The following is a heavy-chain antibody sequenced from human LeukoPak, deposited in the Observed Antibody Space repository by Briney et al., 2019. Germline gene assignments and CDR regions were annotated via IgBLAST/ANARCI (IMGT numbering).Heavy chain of an antibody. D-gene: IGHD3-9*01. CDR2: INPSGGST. Sequence: GASVKVSCKASGYTFTSYYMHWVRQAPGQGLEWMGIINPSGGSTSYAQKFQGRVTMTRDTSTSTVYMELSSLRSEDTAVYYCARETHPHYDILTGYPYYFDYWGQGTLVTVSS. V-gene: IGHV1-46*01. J-gene: IGHJ4*02. CDR1: GYTFTSYY. CDR3: ARETHPHYDILTGYPYYFDY.